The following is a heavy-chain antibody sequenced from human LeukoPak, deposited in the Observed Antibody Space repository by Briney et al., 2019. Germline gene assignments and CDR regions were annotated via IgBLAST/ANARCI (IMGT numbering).Heavy chain of an antibody. V-gene: IGHV1-2*02. Sequence: ASVKVSCKASGYTFTDYYIHWARQAPGQGLEWMGLINPNSGGTNYAQKFQGRVTMTRDTSISTAYMELSRLRSDDTAVYYCARDYSGSYDYWGQGTLVTVSS. CDR1: GYTFTDYY. D-gene: IGHD1-26*01. J-gene: IGHJ4*02. CDR2: INPNSGGT. CDR3: ARDYSGSYDY.